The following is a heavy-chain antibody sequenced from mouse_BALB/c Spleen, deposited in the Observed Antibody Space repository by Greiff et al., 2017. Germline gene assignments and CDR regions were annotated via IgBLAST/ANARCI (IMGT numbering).Heavy chain of an antibody. CDR1: GYTFTDYY. D-gene: IGHD1-1*01. CDR3: ARDYGSMGD. Sequence: QVQLQQSGAELARPGASVKLSCKASGYTFTDYYINWVKQRPGQGLEWIGEIYPGSGNTYYNEKFKGKATLTADKSSSTAYMQLSSLTSEDSAVYFCARDYGSMGDWGQGTTLTVSS. V-gene: IGHV1-77*01. CDR2: IYPGSGNT. J-gene: IGHJ2*01.